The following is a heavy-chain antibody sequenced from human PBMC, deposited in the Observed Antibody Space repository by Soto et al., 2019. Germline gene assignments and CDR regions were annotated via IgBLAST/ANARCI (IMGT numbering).Heavy chain of an antibody. CDR3: ASVGGFGATTIAY. CDR2: IYYSGST. Sequence: PGKGLEWIGYIYYSGSTYYNPSLKSRVTISVDTSKNQFSLKLSSVTAADTAVYYCASVGGFGATTIAYRGHGTLVTVSS. J-gene: IGHJ4*01. D-gene: IGHD3-10*01. V-gene: IGHV4-30-4*06.